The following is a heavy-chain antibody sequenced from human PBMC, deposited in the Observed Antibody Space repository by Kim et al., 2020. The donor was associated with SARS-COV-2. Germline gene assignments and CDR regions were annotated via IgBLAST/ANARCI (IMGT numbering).Heavy chain of an antibody. CDR1: GGSISSSSYY. CDR3: ARDKGVAVAGTQGEVDY. D-gene: IGHD6-19*01. V-gene: IGHV4-39*07. Sequence: SETLSLTCTVSGGSISSSSYYWGWIRQPPGKGLEWIGSIYYSGSTYYNPSLKSRVTISVDTSKNQFSLKLSSVTAADTAVYYCARDKGVAVAGTQGEVDYWGQGTLVTVSS. J-gene: IGHJ4*02. CDR2: IYYSGST.